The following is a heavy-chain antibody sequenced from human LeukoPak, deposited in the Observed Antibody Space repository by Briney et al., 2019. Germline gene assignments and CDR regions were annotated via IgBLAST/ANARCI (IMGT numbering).Heavy chain of an antibody. CDR3: ARDHGSDWHYFDY. Sequence: PGGSLRLSCAASGFTFSSYEMNWVRQAPGKGLEWVSYISSSGNTIYYADSVKGRFTISRDNAKNSLYLQMNSPRAEDTAVYYCARDHGSDWHYFDYWGQGTLVTVSS. D-gene: IGHD6-19*01. CDR1: GFTFSSYE. CDR2: ISSSGNTI. V-gene: IGHV3-48*03. J-gene: IGHJ4*02.